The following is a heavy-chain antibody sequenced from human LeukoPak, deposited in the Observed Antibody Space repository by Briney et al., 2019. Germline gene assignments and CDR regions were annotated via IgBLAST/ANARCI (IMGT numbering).Heavy chain of an antibody. J-gene: IGHJ3*02. CDR1: GYTLTELS. D-gene: IGHD2-2*01. V-gene: IGHV1-24*01. CDR2: FDPEDGET. Sequence: GASVKVSCKVSGYTLTELSMHWVRQAPGKGLEWMGGFDPEDGETIYAQKFQGRVTMTEDTSTDTAYMELSSLRSEDTAVYYCATGVPVVPAAMGDAFDIWGQGTMVTVSS. CDR3: ATGVPVVPAAMGDAFDI.